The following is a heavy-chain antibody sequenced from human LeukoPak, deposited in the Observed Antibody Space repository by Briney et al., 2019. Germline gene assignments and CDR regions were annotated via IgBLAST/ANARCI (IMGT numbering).Heavy chain of an antibody. V-gene: IGHV3-33*01. Sequence: GGSLRLSCETSGFTFNNYDMHWIRQTPGKGLEWVAVIWNDGSNKYYADSVKGRFTISRDNTRNAVNLQMDSLRADDTAVYYCARPGDNYRHWYFDLWGRGTRVTVSS. J-gene: IGHJ2*01. CDR3: ARPGDNYRHWYFDL. CDR2: IWNDGSNK. CDR1: GFTFNNYD. D-gene: IGHD4-11*01.